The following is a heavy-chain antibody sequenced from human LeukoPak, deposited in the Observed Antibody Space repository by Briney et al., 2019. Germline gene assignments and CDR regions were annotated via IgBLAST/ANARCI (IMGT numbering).Heavy chain of an antibody. Sequence: GGALRLSCAASGFTFSDYYMTWIRQAPGEGLEWVSYISSGGSSIYYADSVKGRFTISRDNAKSSLYMQMNSLRAEDTAVYYCARGDWYSFDYWGQGTLVTVSS. CDR3: ARGDWYSFDY. D-gene: IGHD6-19*01. CDR1: GFTFSDYY. V-gene: IGHV3-11*01. CDR2: ISSGGSSI. J-gene: IGHJ4*02.